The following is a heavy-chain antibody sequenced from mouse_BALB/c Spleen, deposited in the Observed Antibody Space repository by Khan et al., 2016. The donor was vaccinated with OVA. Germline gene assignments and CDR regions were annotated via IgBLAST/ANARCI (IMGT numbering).Heavy chain of an antibody. CDR1: GYTFTSYV. V-gene: IGHV1S136*01. Sequence: EVQLQQSGPELVKPGASVKMSCKASGYTFTSYVMHWVKQKPGLGLEWIGYIYPFNDDTKYNEKFKGKATLTSDKSSSTAYMELSSLTSEDSAVYYCAPVGNYYVSFAYWGHGTLVTVSA. CDR3: APVGNYYVSFAY. CDR2: IYPFNDDT. D-gene: IGHD1-1*01. J-gene: IGHJ3*01.